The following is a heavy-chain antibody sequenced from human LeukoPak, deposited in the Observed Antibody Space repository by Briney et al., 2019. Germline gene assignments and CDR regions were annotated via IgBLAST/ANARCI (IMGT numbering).Heavy chain of an antibody. CDR1: GFTFSSYA. CDR2: ISGSGGST. CDR3: AKDDPLYDFWSGHNY. Sequence: PGGSLRLSCAASGFTFSSYAMSWVRQAPGKGLERVSAISGSGGSTYYADSVKGRFTISRDNSKNTLYLQMNSLRAEDTAVYYCAKDDPLYDFWSGHNYWGQGTLVTVSS. V-gene: IGHV3-23*01. J-gene: IGHJ4*02. D-gene: IGHD3-3*01.